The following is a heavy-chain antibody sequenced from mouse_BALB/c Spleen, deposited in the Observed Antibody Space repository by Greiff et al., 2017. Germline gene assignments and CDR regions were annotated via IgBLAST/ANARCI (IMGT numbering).Heavy chain of an antibody. CDR2: IYPYNGGT. CDR3: ARSGPYYGYDEYFDY. Sequence: EVKLQESGPELVKPGASVKISCKASGYTFTDYNMHWVKQSHGKSLEWIGYIYPYNGGTGYNQKFKSKATLTVDNSSSTAYMELRSLTSEDSAVYYCARSGPYYGYDEYFDYWGQGTTLTVSS. V-gene: IGHV1S29*02. D-gene: IGHD2-14*01. CDR1: GYTFTDYN. J-gene: IGHJ2*01.